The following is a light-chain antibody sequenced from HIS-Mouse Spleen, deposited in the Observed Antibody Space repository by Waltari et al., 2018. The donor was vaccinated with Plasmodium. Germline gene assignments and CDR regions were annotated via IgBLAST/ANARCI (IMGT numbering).Light chain of an antibody. CDR1: ELPITY. CDR3: YSTDSSGNHRV. V-gene: IGLV3-10*01. Sequence: SYELTQPPSVSVSPGQTARITCSGDELPITYAYWYQQKSGQAPVLVIYEDSKRPSGIPERFSGSSSGTMATLTISGAQVEDEADYYCYSTDSSGNHRVFGGGTKLTVL. CDR2: EDS. J-gene: IGLJ3*02.